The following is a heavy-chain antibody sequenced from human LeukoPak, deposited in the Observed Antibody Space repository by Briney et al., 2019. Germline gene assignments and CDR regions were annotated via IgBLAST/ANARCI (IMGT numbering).Heavy chain of an antibody. CDR1: GFTFSSYS. Sequence: PGGSLRLSCAASGFTFSSYSMNWVRQAPGKGLEWVSSISSSSSYIYYADSVKGRFTISRDNAKNSLYLQMNSLRAEDTAVYYCARGFSRGWNRQGPIDYWGQGTLVTVSS. V-gene: IGHV3-21*01. CDR3: ARGFSRGWNRQGPIDY. J-gene: IGHJ4*02. D-gene: IGHD1-1*01. CDR2: ISSSSSYI.